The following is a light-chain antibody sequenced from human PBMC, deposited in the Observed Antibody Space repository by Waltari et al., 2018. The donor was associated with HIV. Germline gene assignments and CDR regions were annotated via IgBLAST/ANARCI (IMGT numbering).Light chain of an antibody. V-gene: IGLV1-47*01. CDR2: RYS. CDR1: SSSIGSNY. J-gene: IGLJ2*01. CDR3: ASWDDSLNAMV. Sequence: QSVLTQPPSASGTPGQRVTISCSGTSSSIGSNYVFWYQQLPGTAPKLLIYRYSQRPSGVPGRFSGSRSGTSASLAISGLRSEDEADYYCASWDDSLNAMVFGGGTKLTVL.